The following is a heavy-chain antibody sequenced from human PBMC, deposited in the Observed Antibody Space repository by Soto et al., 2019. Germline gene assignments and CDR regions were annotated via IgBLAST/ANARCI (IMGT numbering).Heavy chain of an antibody. CDR2: IIPIFGTA. CDR3: ARALFAMVRSLGMDV. D-gene: IGHD3-10*01. V-gene: IGHV1-69*13. J-gene: IGHJ6*02. Sequence: SVKVSCKASGYTFTSYVISWVRQAPGQGLEWMGGIIPIFGTANYAQKFQGRVTITADESTSTAYMELSSLRSEDTAVYYCARALFAMVRSLGMDVWGQGTTVTVSS. CDR1: GYTFTSYV.